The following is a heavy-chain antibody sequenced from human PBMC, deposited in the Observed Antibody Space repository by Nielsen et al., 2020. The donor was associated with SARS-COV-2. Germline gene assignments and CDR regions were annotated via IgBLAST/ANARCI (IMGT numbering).Heavy chain of an antibody. D-gene: IGHD3-10*01. CDR2: ISSSSSYI. V-gene: IGHV3-21*01. CDR3: ARVGWFGESPTYFDY. J-gene: IGHJ4*02. Sequence: GSLRLSCAASGFTFSSYSMNWVRQAPGKGLEWVSSISSSSSYIYYADSVKGRFTISRDNAKNSLYLQMNSLRAEDTAVYYCARVGWFGESPTYFDYWGQGTLVTVSS. CDR1: GFTFSSYS.